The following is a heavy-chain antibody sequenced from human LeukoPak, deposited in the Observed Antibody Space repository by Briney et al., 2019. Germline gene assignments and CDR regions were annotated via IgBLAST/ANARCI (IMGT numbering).Heavy chain of an antibody. V-gene: IGHV1-69*13. D-gene: IGHD3-10*01. CDR3: ARDQRVLLWFGEPSGDAFDI. CDR2: IIPIFGTA. Sequence: SVKVSCKASGYTFTSYAISWVRQAPGQGLEWMGGIIPIFGTANYAQKFQGRVTITADESTSTAYMELSSLRSEDTAVYYCARDQRVLLWFGEPSGDAFDIWGQGTMVTVSS. CDR1: GYTFTSYA. J-gene: IGHJ3*02.